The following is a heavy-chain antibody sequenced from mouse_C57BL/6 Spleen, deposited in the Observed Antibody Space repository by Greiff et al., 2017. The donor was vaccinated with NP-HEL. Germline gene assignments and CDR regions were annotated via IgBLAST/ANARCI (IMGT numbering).Heavy chain of an antibody. Sequence: EVKLQESGAELVRPGASVKLSCTASGFNIKDDYMHWVKQRPEQGLEWIGWIDPENGDTEYASKFQGKATITADTSSNTAYLQLSSLTSEDTAVYYCTTSAYSTDYWGQGTTLTVSS. CDR1: GFNIKDDY. D-gene: IGHD2-5*01. CDR2: IDPENGDT. J-gene: IGHJ2*01. CDR3: TTSAYSTDY. V-gene: IGHV14-4*01.